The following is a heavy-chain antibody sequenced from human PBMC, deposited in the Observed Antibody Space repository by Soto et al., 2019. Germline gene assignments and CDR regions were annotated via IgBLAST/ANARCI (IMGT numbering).Heavy chain of an antibody. Sequence: PSETLSLTCAVYGGSFSGYYWSWIRQPPGKGLEWIGEINHSGSTNYNPSLKSRVTISVDTSKNQFSLKLSSVTAADTAVYYCARGRMRYGYSYGYYFDYWGQGTLVTVSS. D-gene: IGHD5-18*01. CDR1: GGSFSGYY. CDR3: ARGRMRYGYSYGYYFDY. V-gene: IGHV4-34*01. CDR2: INHSGST. J-gene: IGHJ4*02.